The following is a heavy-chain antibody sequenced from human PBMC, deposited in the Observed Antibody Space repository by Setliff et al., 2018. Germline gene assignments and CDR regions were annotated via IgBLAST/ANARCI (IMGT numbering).Heavy chain of an antibody. D-gene: IGHD3-10*01. J-gene: IGHJ6*02. CDR3: ARDHVYGSQYYYYYYGMDV. Sequence: GGSLRLSCAASGFTFSSYSMNWVRQAPGKGLEWVSYISSSSSTIYYAVSVKGRFTISRDNAENSLYLQMNSLRAEDTAVYYCARDHVYGSQYYYYYYGMDVWGQGTTVTVSS. V-gene: IGHV3-48*04. CDR2: ISSSSSTI. CDR1: GFTFSSYS.